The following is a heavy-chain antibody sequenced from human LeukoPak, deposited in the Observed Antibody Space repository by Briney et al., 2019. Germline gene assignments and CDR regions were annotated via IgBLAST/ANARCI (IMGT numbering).Heavy chain of an antibody. CDR2: IYSNGNT. J-gene: IGHJ4*02. D-gene: IGHD5-18*01. CDR3: AREGYSYGLFDC. CDR1: GGSITSFY. Sequence: SETLSLTCTVSGGSITSFYWSWIRQPAGKGLEWIGRIYSNGNTNYNPSLKSRVTMSVDTSKNQFSLKLSSVTAADTAVYYCAREGYSYGLFDCWGQGTLVTVSS. V-gene: IGHV4-4*07.